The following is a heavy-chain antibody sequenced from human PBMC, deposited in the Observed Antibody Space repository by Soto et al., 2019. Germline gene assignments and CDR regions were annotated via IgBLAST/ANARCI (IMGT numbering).Heavy chain of an antibody. Sequence: KPSETLSLTCTVSGGSVSSTNHYWGWIRQPPGKGPEWIGDIYYSGMTRYNPSLKSRVTMSVDTSMSQFFLKLSSVTAADTAVYYCARHGYYYDSTGYYYFVWGQGTLVTVSS. J-gene: IGHJ4*02. CDR2: IYYSGMT. CDR3: ARHGYYYDSTGYYYFV. CDR1: GGSVSSTNHY. V-gene: IGHV4-39*01. D-gene: IGHD3-22*01.